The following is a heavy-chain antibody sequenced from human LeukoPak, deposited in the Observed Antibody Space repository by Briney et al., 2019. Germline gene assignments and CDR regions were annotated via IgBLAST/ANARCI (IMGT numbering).Heavy chain of an antibody. Sequence: ASVKVSCKASGYTFTGYYMHWVRQAPGQGLEWMGWINPNSGGTNYAQKFQGRVTMTRDTSISTAYMELSRLRSDDTAVYYCARVRADSSGWYGFDYWGQGTLVTVSS. CDR2: INPNSGGT. CDR3: ARVRADSSGWYGFDY. CDR1: GYTFTGYY. J-gene: IGHJ4*02. D-gene: IGHD6-19*01. V-gene: IGHV1-2*02.